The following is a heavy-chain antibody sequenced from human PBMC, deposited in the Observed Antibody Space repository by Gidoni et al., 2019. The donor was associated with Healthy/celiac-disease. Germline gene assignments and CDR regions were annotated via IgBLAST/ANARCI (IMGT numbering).Heavy chain of an antibody. J-gene: IGHJ5*02. CDR3: ARGEES. Sequence: QVQLVESGGGVVQPGRSLRLSCAASGFTFSSYAMHWVRQAPGKGLEWVAVISYDGSNKYYADSVKGRFTISRDNSKNTLYLQMNSLRAEDTAVYYCARGEESWGQGTLVTVSS. V-gene: IGHV3-30-3*01. CDR2: ISYDGSNK. CDR1: GFTFSSYA. D-gene: IGHD3-10*01.